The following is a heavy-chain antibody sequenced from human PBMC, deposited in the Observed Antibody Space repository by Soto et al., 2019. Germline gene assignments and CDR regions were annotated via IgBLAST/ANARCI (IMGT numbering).Heavy chain of an antibody. CDR1: GGSISSRGYY. Sequence: QLQLQESGPGLVKPSETLSPTCTVSGGSISSRGYYWGWIRQPPGKGLEWIGTIYYSGSTYYNPSLTSRVTISVDTSKNQFSLKLSSVTAADTAVYYCATSNWFDPWGQGTLVTVSS. J-gene: IGHJ5*02. CDR2: IYYSGST. V-gene: IGHV4-39*01. CDR3: ATSNWFDP.